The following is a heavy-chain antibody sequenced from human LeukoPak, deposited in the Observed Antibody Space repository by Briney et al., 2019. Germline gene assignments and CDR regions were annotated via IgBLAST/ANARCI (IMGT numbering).Heavy chain of an antibody. Sequence: GGSLRLSCAASGFTFSSYAMSWVRQAPGKGLEWVSVISGSASHTYYADSVKGRFTISRDNSKNTLYLQMSSLRAEDTAVYSCAKGGHCSSTDCHDGRMDVWGKGTTVTVSS. V-gene: IGHV3-23*01. CDR1: GFTFSSYA. J-gene: IGHJ6*04. CDR3: AKGGHCSSTDCHDGRMDV. CDR2: ISGSASHT. D-gene: IGHD2-2*01.